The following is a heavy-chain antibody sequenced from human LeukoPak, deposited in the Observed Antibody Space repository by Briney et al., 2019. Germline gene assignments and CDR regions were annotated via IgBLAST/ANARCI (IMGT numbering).Heavy chain of an antibody. CDR1: GFTVSSNY. CDR3: AKDPCSSTSCQGWYFDL. D-gene: IGHD2-2*01. J-gene: IGHJ2*01. CDR2: IYSGGST. Sequence: PGGSLRLSCAASGFTVSSNYMSWVRQAPGKGLEWVSVIYSGGSTYYADSVKGRFTISRDNSKNTLYLQMNSLRVEDTAVYYCAKDPCSSTSCQGWYFDLWGRGTLVTVSS. V-gene: IGHV3-53*01.